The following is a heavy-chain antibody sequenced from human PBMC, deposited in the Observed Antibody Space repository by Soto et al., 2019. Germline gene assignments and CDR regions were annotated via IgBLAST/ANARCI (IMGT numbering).Heavy chain of an antibody. CDR2: INSDGSTT. D-gene: IGHD5-18*01. CDR3: ARVNPGYSYVNY. Sequence: GGSLRLSCAASGFTFSSYWMLWVRQAPGKGLVWVSRINSDGSTTSYADSVKGRFTISRDNAKNTLYLQMNSLRAEDTAVYYCARVNPGYSYVNYWGQGTPVTVSS. V-gene: IGHV3-74*01. CDR1: GFTFSSYW. J-gene: IGHJ4*02.